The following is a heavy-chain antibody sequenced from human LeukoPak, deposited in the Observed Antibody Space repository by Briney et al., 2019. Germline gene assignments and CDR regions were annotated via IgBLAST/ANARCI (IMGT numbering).Heavy chain of an antibody. CDR3: AGARHGDYRWDY. CDR1: GYSFTNYW. D-gene: IGHD4-17*01. V-gene: IGHV5-51*01. CDR2: IHSADSNT. J-gene: IGHJ4*02. Sequence: GESLKISCKDSGYSFTNYWIGWVRQMPGKGLEWMGIIHSADSNTKYSPSFQGQVTISADKSISTAYLQWSGLRASDTAMYYCAGARHGDYRWDYWGQGTLVTVSS.